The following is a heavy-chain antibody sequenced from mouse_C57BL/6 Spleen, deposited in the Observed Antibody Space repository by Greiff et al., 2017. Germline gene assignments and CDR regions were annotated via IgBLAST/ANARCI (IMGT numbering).Heavy chain of an antibody. D-gene: IGHD1-1*01. CDR2: ISYDGSN. V-gene: IGHV3-6*01. CDR3: AGGSSLFAY. J-gene: IGHJ3*01. Sequence: DVKLQESGPGLVKPSQSLSLTCSVTGYSITSGYYWNWIRQFPGNKLEWMGYISYDGSNNYNPSLKNRISITRDTSMNQFFLKLNSVTTEDTATYYCAGGSSLFAYWGQGTLVTVSA. CDR1: GYSITSGYY.